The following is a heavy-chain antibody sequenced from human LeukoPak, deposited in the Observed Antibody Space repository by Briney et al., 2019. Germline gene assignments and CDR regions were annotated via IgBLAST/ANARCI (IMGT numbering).Heavy chain of an antibody. Sequence: SETLSLTCTVSGGSISSYYWSWIRQPPGRGLEWIGYIYYSGSTNYNPSLKSRVTISVDTSKNQFSLKLSSVTAADTAVYYCARISYYYYGMDVWGQGTTVTVSS. CDR2: IYYSGST. CDR1: GGSISSYY. J-gene: IGHJ6*02. V-gene: IGHV4-59*08. CDR3: ARISYYYYGMDV.